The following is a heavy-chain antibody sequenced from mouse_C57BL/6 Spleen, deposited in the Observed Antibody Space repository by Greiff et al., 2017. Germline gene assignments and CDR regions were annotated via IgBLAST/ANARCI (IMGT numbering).Heavy chain of an antibody. CDR1: GYTFTSYW. Sequence: QVQLLQPGTELVKPGASVKLSCKASGYTFTSYWMHWVKQRPGQGLEWIGNINPSYGGTNYNEKFQSKATLTVDKSSSTAYMQLSSVTSEDSAVDYCASGTTPVVEGYFDVWGTGTTVTVSS. CDR3: ASGTTPVVEGYFDV. J-gene: IGHJ1*03. CDR2: INPSYGGT. D-gene: IGHD1-1*01. V-gene: IGHV1-53*01.